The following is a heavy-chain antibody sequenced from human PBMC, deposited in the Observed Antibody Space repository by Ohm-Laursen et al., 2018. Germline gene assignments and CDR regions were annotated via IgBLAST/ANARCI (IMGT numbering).Heavy chain of an antibody. D-gene: IGHD1-14*01. CDR3: ARGHITPSGREDY. CDR1: GFSFSNYG. V-gene: IGHV4-34*01. J-gene: IGHJ4*02. Sequence: SLRLSCAASGFSFSNYGMHWVRQPPGQGLEWIGEVNHGGSASYKLSLKSRVTISLDTSKNQLSLRLSSVTAADTAVYYCARGHITPSGREDYWGQGSLVTVSS. CDR2: VNHGGSA.